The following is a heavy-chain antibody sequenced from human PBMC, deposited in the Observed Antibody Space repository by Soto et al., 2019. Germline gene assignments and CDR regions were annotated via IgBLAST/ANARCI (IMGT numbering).Heavy chain of an antibody. Sequence: QVQLQESGPGLVKPSQTLSLTCTVSGGSISSGGYYWSWIHQHPGKGLEWIGYIYYSGSTYYNPSLKSRVTISVDTSKNQFSLKLSSLTAVDTAVYYCARSFVVAAAGPFDYWGQGTLVTVSS. D-gene: IGHD6-13*01. CDR2: IYYSGST. CDR1: GGSISSGGYY. J-gene: IGHJ4*02. V-gene: IGHV4-31*03. CDR3: ARSFVVAAAGPFDY.